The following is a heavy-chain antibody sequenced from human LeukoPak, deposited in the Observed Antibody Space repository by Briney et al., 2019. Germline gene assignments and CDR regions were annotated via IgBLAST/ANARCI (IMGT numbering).Heavy chain of an antibody. CDR2: ISGSGGST. Sequence: GGSLRLSCAASGFSFDDYAMHWVRQAPGKGLEWVSGISGSGGSTYYADSVKGRFTISRDNSKNTLYLQMNSLRAEDTAVYYCAKVGRNYDYVWGSYAVDYWGQGTLVTVSS. V-gene: IGHV3-23*01. CDR3: AKVGRNYDYVWGSYAVDY. J-gene: IGHJ4*02. D-gene: IGHD3-16*01. CDR1: GFSFDDYA.